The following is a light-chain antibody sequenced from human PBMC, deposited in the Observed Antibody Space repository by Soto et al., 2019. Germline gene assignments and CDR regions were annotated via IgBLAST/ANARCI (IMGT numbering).Light chain of an antibody. J-gene: IGLJ1*01. V-gene: IGLV2-14*01. Sequence: QSVLTQPASVSGSPGQSITISCTGTSTDVGRYNYVSWYQQHPGKAPKLMVYGVSNRPSWVSNRFSGSKSGITASLTISGLQAEDATEYYCTSYTRDTTYVFGTGTKVTVL. CDR1: STDVGRYNY. CDR2: GVS. CDR3: TSYTRDTTYV.